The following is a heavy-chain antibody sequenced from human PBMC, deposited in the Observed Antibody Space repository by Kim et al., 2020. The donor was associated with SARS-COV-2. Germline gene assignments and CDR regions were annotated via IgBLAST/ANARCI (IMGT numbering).Heavy chain of an antibody. V-gene: IGHV3-23*01. CDR3: ATLYSSSWYGWFDP. D-gene: IGHD6-13*01. Sequence: ADSVRGRFTISRDTYKNTLYLQMNSLRAEDTAVYYCATLYSSSWYGWFDPWGQGTLVTVSS. J-gene: IGHJ5*02.